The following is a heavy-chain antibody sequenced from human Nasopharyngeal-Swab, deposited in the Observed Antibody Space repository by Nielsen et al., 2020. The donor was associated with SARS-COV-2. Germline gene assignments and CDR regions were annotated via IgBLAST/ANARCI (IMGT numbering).Heavy chain of an antibody. CDR3: ARGRYYGDYDY. V-gene: IGHV4-34*01. CDR1: GGSFTTYS. D-gene: IGHD4-17*01. CDR2: INHIGST. Sequence: SETLSLTCAVYGGSFTTYSWIWIRQPPGKGLEWIGEINHIGSTNYNTYNPSLNSRVTISLATSKNQSSLTLTSVTAADTAIYFCARGRYYGDYDYWGQGALVTVSS. J-gene: IGHJ4*02.